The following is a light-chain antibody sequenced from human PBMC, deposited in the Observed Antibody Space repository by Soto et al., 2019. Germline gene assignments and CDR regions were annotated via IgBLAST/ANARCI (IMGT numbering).Light chain of an antibody. Sequence: DIMTTQSLATLSVYPEDRATLNCRDSQSVRNNVAWYQQTPGQAPRLLIYDASCRATGVPARFSGSGSETDFTLTISSVEPEDFAVYYCRQRSSGPPITFGQGTRLEIK. CDR2: DAS. CDR3: RQRSSGPPIT. V-gene: IGKV3-11*01. CDR1: QSVRNN. J-gene: IGKJ5*01.